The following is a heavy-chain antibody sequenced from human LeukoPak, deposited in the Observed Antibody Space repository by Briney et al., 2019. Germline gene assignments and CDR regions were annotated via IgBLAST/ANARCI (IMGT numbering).Heavy chain of an antibody. CDR2: FDPEDGET. Sequence: ASVKVSCKVSGYTLTELSMHWVRQAPGKGLEWMGGFDPEDGETIYAQKFQGRVTMTEDTSTDTAYMELSSLRSEDTAVYYCARYGDSHDAFDIWGQGTMVTVSS. V-gene: IGHV1-24*01. CDR3: ARYGDSHDAFDI. J-gene: IGHJ3*02. CDR1: GYTLTELS. D-gene: IGHD4-17*01.